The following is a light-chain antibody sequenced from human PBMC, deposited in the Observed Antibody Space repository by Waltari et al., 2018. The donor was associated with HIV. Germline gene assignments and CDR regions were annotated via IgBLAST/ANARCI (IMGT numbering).Light chain of an antibody. CDR3: SSYAGRDIRVV. V-gene: IGLV2-8*01. Sequence: QSALTQPPSASGPPGQSVTTSCTGSASAIGSSNYVSGYQQHPGKAPKLMIYEVNKRPSGVPDRFSGAKSGSVASLTVSGLQADDEADYYCSSYAGRDIRVVFGGGTKLTVL. J-gene: IGLJ2*01. CDR2: EVN. CDR1: ASAIGSSNY.